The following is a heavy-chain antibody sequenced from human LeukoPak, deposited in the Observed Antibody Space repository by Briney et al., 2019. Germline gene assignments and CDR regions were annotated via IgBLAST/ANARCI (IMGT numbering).Heavy chain of an antibody. J-gene: IGHJ4*02. CDR1: GYTFSDCF. Sequence: ASVKVSCKASGYTFSDCFVHWVRQAPGQGLEWMGRINPKSGVTKYTQKFQGRVTIVRDTANSTVYMDLSSLTSDDTAVYFCARGWGSLYYFDFWGQGTLVTVSS. CDR2: INPKSGVT. D-gene: IGHD3-16*01. CDR3: ARGWGSLYYFDF. V-gene: IGHV1-2*06.